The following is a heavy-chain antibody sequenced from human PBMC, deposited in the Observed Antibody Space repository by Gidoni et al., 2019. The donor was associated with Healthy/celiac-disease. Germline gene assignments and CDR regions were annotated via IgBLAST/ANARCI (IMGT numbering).Heavy chain of an antibody. CDR2: IWYDGSNK. CDR3: ARDLSYDYGSGSYYTDYYGMDV. CDR1: GFHFSHYG. D-gene: IGHD3-10*01. V-gene: IGHV3-33*01. J-gene: IGHJ6*02. Sequence: QVQLVESGGGVVQPGRSVRLSCAVSGFHFSHYGLHWVCQSPGKGLEWVAVIWYDGSNKYYADSVKGRFTISRDNSKNTLYLQMNSLRAEDTAVYYCARDLSYDYGSGSYYTDYYGMDVWGQGTTVTVSS.